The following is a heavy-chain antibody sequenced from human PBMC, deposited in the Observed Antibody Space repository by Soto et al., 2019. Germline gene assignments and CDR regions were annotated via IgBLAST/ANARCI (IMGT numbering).Heavy chain of an antibody. CDR2: IDWDDDK. V-gene: IGHV2-70*11. D-gene: IGHD6-19*01. J-gene: IGHJ5*02. Sequence: SGPTLVNPTQTLTLTCTFSGFSLSTSGVCVSWIRQPPGKALEWLARIDWDDDKNYNTSPKTRLTISKDTSKNQVVLTMTNMDFVDTATYYCARIPTGQCPLSSGPWGQGTLVTVSS. CDR1: GFSLSTSGVC. CDR3: ARIPTGQCPLSSGP.